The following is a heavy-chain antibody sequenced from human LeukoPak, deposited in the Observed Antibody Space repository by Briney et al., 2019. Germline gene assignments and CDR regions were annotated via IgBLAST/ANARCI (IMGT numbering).Heavy chain of an antibody. CDR1: GYTFTSYG. Sequence: ASVKVSCKASGYTFTSYGISWVRQAPGQGLEWMGWISAYNGNTNYAQKLQGRVTMTTDTSTSTAYMELRSLRSDDTAVYYCARDQSYYGSGSYGWFDPWAREPWSPSPQ. CDR3: ARDQSYYGSGSYGWFDP. J-gene: IGHJ5*02. CDR2: ISAYNGNT. V-gene: IGHV1-18*01. D-gene: IGHD3-10*01.